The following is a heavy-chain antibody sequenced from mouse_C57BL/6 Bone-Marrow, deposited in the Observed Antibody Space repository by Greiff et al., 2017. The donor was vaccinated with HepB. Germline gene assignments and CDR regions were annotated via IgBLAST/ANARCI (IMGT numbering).Heavy chain of an antibody. Sequence: VQLQQSGAELVKPGASVKMSCKASGYTFTTYPIHWMKQNHGKSLEWIGNINPYNDDTKYNEKFKDKATLTVEKSSSTVYLELSRLTSDDSAVYYCARWYYVSSPWFAYWGQGTPVTVSA. D-gene: IGHD1-1*01. J-gene: IGHJ3*01. CDR3: ARWYYVSSPWFAY. CDR2: INPYNDDT. V-gene: IGHV1-47*01. CDR1: GYTFTTYP.